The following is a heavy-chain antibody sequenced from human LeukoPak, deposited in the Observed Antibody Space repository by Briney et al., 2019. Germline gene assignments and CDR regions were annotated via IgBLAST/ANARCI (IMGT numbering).Heavy chain of an antibody. CDR1: GFTFSSYW. CDR3: ARDLTLYSSSWYWSGRSWFDP. D-gene: IGHD6-13*01. CDR2: IKQGGSEK. J-gene: IGHJ5*02. Sequence: GGSLRLSCAASGFTFSSYWMSWVRQAPGKGLEWVANIKQGGSEKYYVDSVKGRFTISRDNAKNSLYLQMNSLRAEDTAVYYCARDLTLYSSSWYWSGRSWFDPWGQGTLVTVSS. V-gene: IGHV3-7*01.